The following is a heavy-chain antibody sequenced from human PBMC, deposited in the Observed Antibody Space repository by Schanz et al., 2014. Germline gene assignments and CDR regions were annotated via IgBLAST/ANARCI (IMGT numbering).Heavy chain of an antibody. CDR2: IIPVLNIA. Sequence: QLQLVQSGAEVKKPGSSVKVSCKLSGGTFSSYTISWMRQAPGQGLEWMGKIIPVLNIATYAQRFQGRVSITADTSTNTAYMELSSLTSEDTAVHYCARGRGCYDYWGQGTLVIVSS. CDR1: GGTFSSYT. V-gene: IGHV1-69*02. D-gene: IGHD2-21*01. J-gene: IGHJ4*02. CDR3: ARGRGCYDY.